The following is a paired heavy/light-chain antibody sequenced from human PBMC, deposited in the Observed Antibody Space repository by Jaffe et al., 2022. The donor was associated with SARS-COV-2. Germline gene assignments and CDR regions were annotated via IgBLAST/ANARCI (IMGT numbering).Light chain of an antibody. Sequence: IQMTQSPSSLSASVGDRVTITCRASQSISRYLNWYQQKPGKAPILLIYDASNLQSGVPSRFSGSGSGTDFSLTISSLQPEDSATYSCQQSDSTPFTFGQGTKLEIQ. CDR2: DAS. CDR1: QSISRY. CDR3: QQSDSTPFT. V-gene: IGKV1-39*01. J-gene: IGKJ2*01.
Heavy chain of an antibody. V-gene: IGHV2-5*02. CDR1: GFSINTSGVG. J-gene: IGHJ4*02. D-gene: IGHD6-13*01. CDR3: AHRKQGYFDY. CDR2: IYWDDDK. Sequence: QITLKESGPTLVKPTQTLTLTCTLSGFSINTSGVGVGWIRQPPGKALEWLALIYWDDDKRYSPSLKSRVTITKDISKNQVVLMMTNMDPVDTATYYCAHRKQGYFDYWGQGALVTVSS.